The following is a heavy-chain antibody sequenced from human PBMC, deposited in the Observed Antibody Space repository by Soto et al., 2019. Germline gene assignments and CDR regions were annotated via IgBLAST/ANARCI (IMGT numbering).Heavy chain of an antibody. J-gene: IGHJ4*02. Sequence: QVQLVQSGAEVKKPGASVKVSCKASGYTFTSYDMNWVRQATGQGLEWMGWMNPDTGDTGYAQKFQGRATMTRNSSISTAYMELSSLRSEDTAVYYCASGRRDYWGQGTLVTVSS. CDR1: GYTFTSYD. CDR2: MNPDTGDT. V-gene: IGHV1-8*01. CDR3: ASGRRDY.